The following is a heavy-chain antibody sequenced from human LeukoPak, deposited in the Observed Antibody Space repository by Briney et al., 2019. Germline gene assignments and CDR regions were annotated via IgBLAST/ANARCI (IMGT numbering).Heavy chain of an antibody. V-gene: IGHV3-13*01. J-gene: IGHJ4*02. CDR3: ARVAKERVGGVYYFDY. CDR1: AFTFSDYD. Sequence: PGGSLRLSCAASAFTFSDYDMHWVRQAKGKGMEWVSAIGTAGDTYYTGSVKGRFTISRENAKNSLYLQMNSLRAGDTAVYYCARVAKERVGGVYYFDYWGQGTLVTVSS. CDR2: IGTAGDT. D-gene: IGHD1-1*01.